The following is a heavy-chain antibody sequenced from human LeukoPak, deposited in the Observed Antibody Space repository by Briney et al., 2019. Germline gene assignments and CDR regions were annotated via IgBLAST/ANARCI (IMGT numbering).Heavy chain of an antibody. V-gene: IGHV4-59*12. CDR2: IYHSGST. CDR1: GGSISGYY. J-gene: IGHJ4*02. D-gene: IGHD5-18*01. Sequence: SETLSLTCTVSGGSISGYYWSWIRQPPGKGLEWIGYIYHSGSTYYNPSLKSRVTISVDRSKNQFSLKLSSVTAADTAVYYCARDTIYSYGSLGDYWGQGTLVTVSS. CDR3: ARDTIYSYGSLGDY.